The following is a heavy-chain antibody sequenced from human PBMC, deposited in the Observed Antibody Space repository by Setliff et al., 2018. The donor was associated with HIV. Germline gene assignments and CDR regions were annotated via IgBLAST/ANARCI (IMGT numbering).Heavy chain of an antibody. CDR2: VTHSGRT. D-gene: IGHD6-19*01. CDR1: GGSFSDYY. Sequence: LSLTCAVYGGSFSDYYWSWIRQPPGKGLEWIGEVTHSGRTNYNPSLESRVTTSVDTSKKQFSLRLTSVTAADTAVYYCARGVRDNSGWSSYYFDYWGQGTLVTVSS. V-gene: IGHV4-34*01. CDR3: ARGVRDNSGWSSYYFDY. J-gene: IGHJ4*02.